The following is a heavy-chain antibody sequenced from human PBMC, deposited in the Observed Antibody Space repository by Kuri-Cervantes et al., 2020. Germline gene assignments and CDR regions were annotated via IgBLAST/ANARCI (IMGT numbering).Heavy chain of an antibody. Sequence: GESLKISCAASGFTVSSNYMSWVRQATGKGLEWVSVIYSAGRTYYADSVKGRFTISRDNSKNTLYLQMNSLRAEDTAVYYCARSNRLGFGHNWFDPWGQGTLVTVSS. CDR3: ARSNRLGFGHNWFDP. CDR2: IYSAGRT. V-gene: IGHV3-66*01. CDR1: GFTVSSNY. D-gene: IGHD3-10*01. J-gene: IGHJ5*02.